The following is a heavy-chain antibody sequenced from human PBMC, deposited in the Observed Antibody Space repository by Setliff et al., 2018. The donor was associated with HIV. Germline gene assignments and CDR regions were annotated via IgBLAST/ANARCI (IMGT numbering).Heavy chain of an antibody. CDR2: VYYSGST. D-gene: IGHD2-21*01. J-gene: IGHJ4*02. CDR1: GGSISGSSYY. V-gene: IGHV4-39*07. CDR3: ALRRYSSWARFDS. Sequence: PSETLSLTCIVSGGSISGSSYYWSWIRQPPGKGLEWIGTVYYSGSTYYNPPPKSRVTISVDTSENQFSLKLSSVTAADTAVYYCALRRYSSWARFDSWGQGTRVTVSS.